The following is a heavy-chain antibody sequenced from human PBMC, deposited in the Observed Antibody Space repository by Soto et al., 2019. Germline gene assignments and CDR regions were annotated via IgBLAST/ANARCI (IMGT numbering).Heavy chain of an antibody. V-gene: IGHV4-59*01. CDR3: ARDLGLRYFDWLTFGY. Sequence: SETLSLTCTVSGGSISSYYWSWIRQPPGKGLEWIGYIYYSGSTNYNPSLKSRVTISVDTSKNQFSLKLSSVTAADTAVYYCARDLGLRYFDWLTFGYWGQGTLVTVSS. D-gene: IGHD3-9*01. CDR2: IYYSGST. J-gene: IGHJ4*02. CDR1: GGSISSYY.